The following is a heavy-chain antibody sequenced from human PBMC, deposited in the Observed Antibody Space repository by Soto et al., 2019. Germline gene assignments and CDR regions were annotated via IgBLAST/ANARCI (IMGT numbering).Heavy chain of an antibody. D-gene: IGHD3-22*01. CDR1: GGSISSGGYY. J-gene: IGHJ4*02. CDR3: ARENYYDSSRYYLLDY. Sequence: SETLSLTCTVSGGSISSGGYYWSWIRQHPGKGLEWIGYIYYSGSTYYNPSLKSRVTISVDTSKNQFSLKLSSVTAADTAVYYCARENYYDSSRYYLLDYWGQGTLVTVSS. V-gene: IGHV4-31*03. CDR2: IYYSGST.